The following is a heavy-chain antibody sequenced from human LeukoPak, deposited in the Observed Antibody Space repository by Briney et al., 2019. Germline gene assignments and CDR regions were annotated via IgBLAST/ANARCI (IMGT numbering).Heavy chain of an antibody. V-gene: IGHV3-21*01. CDR3: ASFTVAQLNAFDI. CDR1: GFTFSSYS. J-gene: IGHJ3*02. Sequence: GGSLRLSCAASGFTFSSYSMNWVRQAPGKGLEWVSSISSSSSYIYYADSVKGRFTISRDNAKNSLYLQMNSLRAEDTAVYYCASFTVAQLNAFDIWGQGTMVTVFS. CDR2: ISSSSSYI. D-gene: IGHD4-23*01.